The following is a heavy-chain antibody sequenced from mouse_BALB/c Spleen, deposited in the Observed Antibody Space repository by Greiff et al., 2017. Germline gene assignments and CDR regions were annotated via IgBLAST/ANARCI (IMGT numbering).Heavy chain of an antibody. CDR2: ISSGSSTI. J-gene: IGHJ2*01. CDR1: GFTFSSFG. CDR3: ARDGKGYDFDY. D-gene: IGHD1-1*01. Sequence: EVQGVESGGGLVQPGGSRKLSCAASGFTFSSFGMHWVRQGPEKGLEWVGYISSGSSTIYYADTRKGRFTIARDNPKNTLFLRMTSLRSEDTAMFDCARDGKGYDFDYWGQGTTLTVSS. V-gene: IGHV5-17*02.